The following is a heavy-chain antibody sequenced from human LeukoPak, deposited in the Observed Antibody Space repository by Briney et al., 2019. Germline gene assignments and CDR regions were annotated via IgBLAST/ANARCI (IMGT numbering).Heavy chain of an antibody. CDR3: ARHCCSGPAKRVFDI. Sequence: PSETLSLTCTVSGGSLIRNFYYWGWIRQPPGKGLEWIGSLYQSGSTYYNPSLKSRVTISVDTSKNQLSLRLKSLTAADTAVYHCARHCCSGPAKRVFDIWGQGTMVTVSS. V-gene: IGHV4-39*01. CDR1: GGSLIRNFYY. D-gene: IGHD2-15*01. J-gene: IGHJ3*02. CDR2: LYQSGST.